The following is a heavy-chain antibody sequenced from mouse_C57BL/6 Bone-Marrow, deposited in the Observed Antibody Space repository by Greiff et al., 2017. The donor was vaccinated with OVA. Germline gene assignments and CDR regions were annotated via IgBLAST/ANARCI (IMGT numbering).Heavy chain of an antibody. CDR3: AIAGTTVVPYWYFDV. CDR2: IHPSDSDT. CDR1: GYTFTSYW. D-gene: IGHD1-1*01. V-gene: IGHV1-74*01. Sequence: QVQLQHPGAELVKPGASVKVSCKASGYTFTSYWMHWVKQRPGQGLEWIGRIHPSDSDTNYNQKFKGKATLTVDKSSSTAYMQLSSLTSEDSAVYYCAIAGTTVVPYWYFDVWGTGTTVTVSS. J-gene: IGHJ1*03.